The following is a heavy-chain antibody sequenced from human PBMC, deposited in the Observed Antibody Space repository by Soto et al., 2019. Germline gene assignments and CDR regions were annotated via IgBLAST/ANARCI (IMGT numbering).Heavy chain of an antibody. J-gene: IGHJ4*02. CDR1: GFTFSSYG. CDR2: IWYDGSNK. CDR3: ARPSDTAMEKYYFDY. V-gene: IGHV3-33*01. Sequence: GGSLRLSCAATGFTFSSYGMRWVRQAPGKGLEWVAVIWYDGSNKYYADSVKGRFTISRDNSKNTLYLQMNSLRAEDTAVYYCARPSDTAMEKYYFDYWGQGTLLTVSS. D-gene: IGHD5-18*01.